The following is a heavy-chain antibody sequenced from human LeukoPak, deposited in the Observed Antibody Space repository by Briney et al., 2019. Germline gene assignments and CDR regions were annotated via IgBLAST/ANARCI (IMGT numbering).Heavy chain of an antibody. CDR2: ISPANSET. CDR3: ARRGGNWLDP. Sequence: PGESLKISCKGSGYRFTSYWIAWVRQKPGKGLELMGIISPANSETLYSPSFQGQATMSADSSTAYLQWSSLKASDTAIYYCARRGGNWLDPWGQGTLVTVSS. CDR1: GYRFTSYW. D-gene: IGHD3-16*01. V-gene: IGHV5-51*01. J-gene: IGHJ5*02.